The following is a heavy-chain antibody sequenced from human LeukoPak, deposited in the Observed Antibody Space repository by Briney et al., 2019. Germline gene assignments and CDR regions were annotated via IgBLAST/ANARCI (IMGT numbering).Heavy chain of an antibody. J-gene: IGHJ4*02. Sequence: ASVTVSCKASGYTFTSYAMHWVRQAPGQRLEWMGWINAGNGNTKYSQKFQGRVTITRDTSASTAYMELSSLRSEDTAVYYCARGEEGYYDSSGYYVYWGQGTLVTVSS. V-gene: IGHV1-3*01. CDR1: GYTFTSYA. D-gene: IGHD3-22*01. CDR2: INAGNGNT. CDR3: ARGEEGYYDSSGYYVY.